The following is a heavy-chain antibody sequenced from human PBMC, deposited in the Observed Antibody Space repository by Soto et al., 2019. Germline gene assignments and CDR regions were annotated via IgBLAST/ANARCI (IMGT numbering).Heavy chain of an antibody. D-gene: IGHD1-26*01. Sequence: PGGSLRLSCAASGFTLSNYAMNWVRQAPGKGLEWVSAITGSGGSTYYVDSVKGRFTTSRDNSKNTLHLQMNSLRAEDSAVYYCAKLSGYDYYYYIDVWGKGTTVTVSS. CDR2: ITGSGGST. V-gene: IGHV3-23*01. CDR1: GFTLSNYA. J-gene: IGHJ6*03. CDR3: AKLSGYDYYYYIDV.